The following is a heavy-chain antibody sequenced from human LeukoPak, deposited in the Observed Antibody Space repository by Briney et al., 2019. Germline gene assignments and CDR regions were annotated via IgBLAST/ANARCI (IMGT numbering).Heavy chain of an antibody. CDR2: IYYSGST. V-gene: IGHV4-59*01. J-gene: IGHJ4*02. Sequence: SETLSLTCTVSGDSISSYYWSWIRQPPGRGLEWIGYIYYSGSTNYNPSLKSRVAISVDTSKKQFSLKLSSVTAADTAVYYCARDTYYYDSSGYFIYYFDYWGQGTLVTVSS. CDR1: GDSISSYY. D-gene: IGHD3-22*01. CDR3: ARDTYYYDSSGYFIYYFDY.